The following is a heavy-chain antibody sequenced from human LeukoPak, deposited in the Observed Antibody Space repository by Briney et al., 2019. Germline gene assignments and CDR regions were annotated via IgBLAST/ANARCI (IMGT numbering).Heavy chain of an antibody. J-gene: IGHJ6*02. CDR3: ARAYSSGWYDYYYGMDV. CDR1: GYTFTSYG. CDR2: ISAYNGNT. Sequence: ASVKVSCKASGYTFTSYGISWVRQAPGQGPEWMGWISAYNGNTNYAQKLQGRVTMTTDTSTSTAYMELRSLRSDDTAVYYCARAYSSGWYDYYYGMDVWGQGTTVTVSS. V-gene: IGHV1-18*01. D-gene: IGHD6-19*01.